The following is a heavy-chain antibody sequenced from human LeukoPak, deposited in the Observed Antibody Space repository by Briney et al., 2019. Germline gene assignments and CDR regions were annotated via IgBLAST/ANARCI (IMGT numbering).Heavy chain of an antibody. V-gene: IGHV3-30-3*01. CDR2: ISYDGTNK. CDR3: AKDLY. CDR1: GFTFSFYA. Sequence: GGSLRLSCAASGFTFSFYAMHWVRQAPGKGLEWVAVISYDGTNKYYADSVKGRFTISRDTSKNTLYLQMNSLRAEDTAVYYCAKDLYWGQGTLVTVSS. J-gene: IGHJ4*02.